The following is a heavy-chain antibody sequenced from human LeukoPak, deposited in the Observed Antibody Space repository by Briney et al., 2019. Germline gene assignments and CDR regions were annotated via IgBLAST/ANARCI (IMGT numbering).Heavy chain of an antibody. Sequence: GGSLRLSCAASGFTFSSYAMHWVRQAPGKGLEWVAVISYDGSNKYYADSVKGRFTISRDNSKNTLYLQMNSLRAEDTAVYYCAGAGYSYEFDYWGQGTLVTVSS. CDR1: GFTFSSYA. V-gene: IGHV3-30*04. CDR2: ISYDGSNK. D-gene: IGHD5-18*01. J-gene: IGHJ4*02. CDR3: AGAGYSYEFDY.